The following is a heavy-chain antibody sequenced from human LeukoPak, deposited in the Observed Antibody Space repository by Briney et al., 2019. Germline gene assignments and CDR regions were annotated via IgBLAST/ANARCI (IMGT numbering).Heavy chain of an antibody. J-gene: IGHJ3*02. V-gene: IGHV1-2*02. CDR2: INPNSGGT. D-gene: IGHD3/OR15-3a*01. Sequence: GASVKVSCKASGYTFTGYYMHWVRQAPGQGLEWMGWINPNSGGTNYAQKFQGRVTMTRDTSISTAYMELSRLRSDDTAVYYCARDGPPYTKQAFDIWGQGTMVTVSS. CDR1: GYTFTGYY. CDR3: ARDGPPYTKQAFDI.